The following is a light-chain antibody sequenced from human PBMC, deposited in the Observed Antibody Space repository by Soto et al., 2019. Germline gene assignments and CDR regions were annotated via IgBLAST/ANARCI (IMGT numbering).Light chain of an antibody. CDR1: SSDVGDYKY. Sequence: QSALTQPASVSGAPGQSITISCTGTSSDVGDYKYVSWYQKHPDRAPKALIYEVSNRPSNVSLRFSGSKSGTTAFLTISGLQADDEADYYCSSLISSSTIVFGSGTKLPVL. CDR2: EVS. CDR3: SSLISSSTIV. V-gene: IGLV2-14*01. J-gene: IGLJ1*01.